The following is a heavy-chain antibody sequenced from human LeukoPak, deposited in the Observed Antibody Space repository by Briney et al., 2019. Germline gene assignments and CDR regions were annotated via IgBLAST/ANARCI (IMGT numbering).Heavy chain of an antibody. CDR1: GFTVSSNY. V-gene: IGHV3-53*01. CDR3: ARDDGYAEHAFDI. D-gene: IGHD1-1*01. Sequence: GGSLRLSCAASGFTVSSNYMSWVRQAPGKGLEWVSVIYSGGSTYYADSVKGRFTISRDNSKNTLYLQMNSLRAEDTAVYYCARDDGYAEHAFDIWGQGTMVTVSS. CDR2: IYSGGST. J-gene: IGHJ3*02.